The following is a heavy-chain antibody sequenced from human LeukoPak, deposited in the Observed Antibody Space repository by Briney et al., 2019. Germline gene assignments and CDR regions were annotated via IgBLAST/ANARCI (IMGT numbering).Heavy chain of an antibody. CDR2: IWYDGSNK. Sequence: TGGSLRLSCAASGFTFSSYGMHWVRQAPGKGLEWVAVIWYDGSNKYYADSVKGRFTISRDNSKNTLYLQMNSLRAEDTAVYYCARDAVMTTVTMSRNYYYYYGMDVWGQGTTVTVSS. V-gene: IGHV3-33*01. J-gene: IGHJ6*02. CDR1: GFTFSSYG. D-gene: IGHD4-17*01. CDR3: ARDAVMTTVTMSRNYYYYYGMDV.